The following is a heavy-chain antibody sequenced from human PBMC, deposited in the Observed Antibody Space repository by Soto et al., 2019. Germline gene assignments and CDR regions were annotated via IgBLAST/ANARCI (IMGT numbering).Heavy chain of an antibody. D-gene: IGHD6-6*01. CDR1: GGSISSSSYY. J-gene: IGHJ4*02. Sequence: QLLESGPGLVKPSETLSLTCTVSGGSISSSSYYWGWIRQPPGKGLEWIGSIYYSGSTYYNPSLKSRVTISVDTSKNQFSLKLSSVTAADTAVYYCARLKYSSSSAFDYWGQGTLVTVSS. CDR3: ARLKYSSSSAFDY. V-gene: IGHV4-39*01. CDR2: IYYSGST.